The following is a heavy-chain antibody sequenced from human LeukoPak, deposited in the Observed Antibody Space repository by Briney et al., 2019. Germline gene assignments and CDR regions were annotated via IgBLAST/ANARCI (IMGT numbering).Heavy chain of an antibody. V-gene: IGHV1-69*13. Sequence: SVKVSFKASGGTFSSYAISWVRQAPGQGLEWMGGIIPIFGTANYAQKFQGRVTITADESTSTAYMELSSLRSEDTAVYYCARALYYDSSGYYSSSYYYFQHWGQGTLVTVSS. CDR3: ARALYYDSSGYYSSSYYYFQH. CDR2: IIPIFGTA. CDR1: GGTFSSYA. J-gene: IGHJ1*01. D-gene: IGHD3-22*01.